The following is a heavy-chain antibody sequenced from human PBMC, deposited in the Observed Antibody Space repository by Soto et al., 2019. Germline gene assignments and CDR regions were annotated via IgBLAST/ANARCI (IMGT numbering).Heavy chain of an antibody. J-gene: IGHJ4*02. V-gene: IGHV1-69*19. Sequence: QVQLVQSAAEMKKPGSSVKVACQSSGGTFNTYAMNWVRQAPGQGPEWMGDISPMFGAANYAPKVQGRVTITADESTGTSSMQLSSLTSEDTALYFWAREVPLHPPAFVYWGQGTLVTVSS. CDR2: ISPMFGAA. CDR1: GGTFNTYA. CDR3: AREVPLHPPAFVY.